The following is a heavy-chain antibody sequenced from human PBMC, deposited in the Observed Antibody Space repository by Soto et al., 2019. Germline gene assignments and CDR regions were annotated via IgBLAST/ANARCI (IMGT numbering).Heavy chain of an antibody. V-gene: IGHV2-5*02. D-gene: IGHD6-6*01. J-gene: IGHJ5*02. CDR3: ALKRSMYSSSQDNWFDP. Sequence: QITLKESGPTLVKPTQTLTLTCTFSGFSLSTSGVGVGWIRQPPGKALEWLALIYWDDDKRYSPSLKSRLTITKDTSKNQVVLTMTNMDPVDTATYYCALKRSMYSSSQDNWFDPWGQGTLGTVSS. CDR2: IYWDDDK. CDR1: GFSLSTSGVG.